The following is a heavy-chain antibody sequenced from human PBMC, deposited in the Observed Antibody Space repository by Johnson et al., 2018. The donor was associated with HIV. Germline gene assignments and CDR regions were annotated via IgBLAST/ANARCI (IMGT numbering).Heavy chain of an antibody. CDR3: ARGAPNWNYEPFSDAVDI. V-gene: IGHV3-66*02. D-gene: IGHD1-7*01. CDR1: GFTVSRNY. Sequence: MLLVESGGGLVQPGGSLRLACAASGFTVSRNYMSWVRQAPGKGLEWVSVIYSGGGTYYADSVKGRFTISRDNSNNTLYVEMNSLRAEDTAVFYCARGAPNWNYEPFSDAVDIWGRGTMVTVSS. CDR2: IYSGGGT. J-gene: IGHJ3*02.